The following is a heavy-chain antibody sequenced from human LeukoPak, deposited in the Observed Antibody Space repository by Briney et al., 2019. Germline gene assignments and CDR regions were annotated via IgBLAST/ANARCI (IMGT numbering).Heavy chain of an antibody. Sequence: PGGSLRLSCAASGFTFSSYSMNWVRQAPGKGLEWVSYISSSSSTIYYADSVKGRFTISRDNAKNSLYLQMNSLRAEDTAVYYCARDRWFEDGYKHGMDVWGQGTTVTVSS. V-gene: IGHV3-48*01. CDR2: ISSSSSTI. CDR1: GFTFSSYS. D-gene: IGHD5-24*01. J-gene: IGHJ6*02. CDR3: ARDRWFEDGYKHGMDV.